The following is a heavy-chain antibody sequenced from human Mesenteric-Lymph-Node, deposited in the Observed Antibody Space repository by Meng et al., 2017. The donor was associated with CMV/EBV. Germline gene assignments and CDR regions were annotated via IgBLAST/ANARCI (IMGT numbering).Heavy chain of an antibody. CDR2: VYYTGGT. J-gene: IGHJ4*02. D-gene: IGHD3-10*01. CDR3: ARDSGRLGYFDY. V-gene: IGHV4-34*11. Sequence: GSLRLSCAVYGGSFSDYYWSWIRQPPGKGLEWIGHVYYTGGTDNNPTLKSRVTISLDTSRNQFSLKLSSVTAADTAVYYCARDSGRLGYFDYWGQGTLVTVSS. CDR1: GGSFSDYY.